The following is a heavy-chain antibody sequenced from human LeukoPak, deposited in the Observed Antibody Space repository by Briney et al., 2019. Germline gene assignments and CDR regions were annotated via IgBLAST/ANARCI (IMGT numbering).Heavy chain of an antibody. CDR2: ISTNGGST. CDR3: VKDRDPYSSSSCFEY. D-gene: IGHD6-6*01. CDR1: GFTFNTYA. J-gene: IGHJ4*02. V-gene: IGHV3-64D*06. Sequence: GGSLRLSCSTSGFTFNTYAMHWVRQALGKGLEYVSAISTNGGSTYYVDSVKGRFTISRDNSKNTLYLQMRSLRTEDTAVYYCVKDRDPYSSSSCFEYWGQGTLVTVSS.